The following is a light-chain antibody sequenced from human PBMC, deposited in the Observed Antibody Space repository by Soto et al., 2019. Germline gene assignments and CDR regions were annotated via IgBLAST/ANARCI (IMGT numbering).Light chain of an antibody. Sequence: MMMTQSPATLSVSPGERVTLSCRASQSVRSNLAWYQQKPGQAPRLVIYAASTRATGIPDRFSGSVSGTEFTLTISSLQSEDFAVYYCQQYNEWPPFTFGQGT. J-gene: IGKJ5*01. V-gene: IGKV3-15*01. CDR1: QSVRSN. CDR3: QQYNEWPPFT. CDR2: AAS.